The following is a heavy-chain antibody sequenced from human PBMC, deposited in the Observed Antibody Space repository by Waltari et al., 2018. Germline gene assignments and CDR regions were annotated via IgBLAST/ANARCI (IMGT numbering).Heavy chain of an antibody. CDR3: ARGNVVGCRRTTSCYSAFDI. V-gene: IGHV1-2*04. Sequence: QVHLVQSGSEVKKPGASVKVSCKASGYTFTDYYLHWVRQAPGQGLEWMGWINPNNGDTKYAQRFHGWVTMTRDTSFSTLYREVSRLTSDDTAVFYCARGNVVGCRRTTSCYSAFDIWGQGTMVTVSS. CDR2: INPNNGDT. D-gene: IGHD2-15*01. CDR1: GYTFTDYY. J-gene: IGHJ3*02.